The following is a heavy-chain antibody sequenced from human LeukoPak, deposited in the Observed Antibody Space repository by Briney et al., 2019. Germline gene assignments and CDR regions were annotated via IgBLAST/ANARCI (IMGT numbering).Heavy chain of an antibody. V-gene: IGHV3-21*01. D-gene: IGHD3-3*01. CDR3: AREGWDVLRFLAHFDY. Sequence: GGSLRLSCAASGFTFSSYSMNWVRQAPGKGLEWVSSISSSSSYIYYADSVKGRFTISRDNAKNSLYLQMNSLRAEDTAVYYCAREGWDVLRFLAHFDYWGQGTLVTVSS. J-gene: IGHJ4*02. CDR1: GFTFSSYS. CDR2: ISSSSSYI.